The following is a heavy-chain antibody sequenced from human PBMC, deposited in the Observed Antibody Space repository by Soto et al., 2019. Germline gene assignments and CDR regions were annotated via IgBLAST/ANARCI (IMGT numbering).Heavy chain of an antibody. D-gene: IGHD3-3*01. J-gene: IGHJ6*02. V-gene: IGHV4-34*01. CDR3: ARGNTGILDYYYYYGMDV. CDR1: GGSFSGYH. CDR2: IKHSGST. Sequence: PSETLSLTCAVHGGSFSGYHWSWIRQPPGKGLEWIGEIKHSGSTNTNHHLTRRVTRSADTSKNQFSLQLSPVTAADTAVYYCARGNTGILDYYYYYGMDVWGQGTTVTVSS.